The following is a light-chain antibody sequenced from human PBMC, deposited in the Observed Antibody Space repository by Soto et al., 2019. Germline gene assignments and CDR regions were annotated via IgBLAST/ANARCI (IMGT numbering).Light chain of an antibody. CDR1: QSVRNNY. Sequence: EIVLTQSPATLSLSPGERATLSCRASQSVRNNYLTWYQQKPGQAPRLLIYGASTRATDIPDRFSGSGSGTDFTLTISRLEPEDFAVYYCQQYGDAPLTFGGGTKVDIK. CDR3: QQYGDAPLT. V-gene: IGKV3-20*01. J-gene: IGKJ4*01. CDR2: GAS.